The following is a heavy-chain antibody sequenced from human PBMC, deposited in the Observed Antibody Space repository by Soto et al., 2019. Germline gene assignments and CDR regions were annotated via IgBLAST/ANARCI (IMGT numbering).Heavy chain of an antibody. CDR1: GFTFDDYA. CDR3: AKVWSSKGLANFFSAFDI. J-gene: IGHJ3*02. V-gene: IGHV3-9*01. Sequence: EVQLVESGGGLVQPGRSLRLSCAASGFTFDDYAMHWVRQTPGKGLEWVSGISWNSGSTGYADSVKGRFTISRDNARNFLYLQMNSLRAEDTAVYYCAKVWSSKGLANFFSAFDIWGQGTMVTVSS. CDR2: ISWNSGST. D-gene: IGHD3-10*01.